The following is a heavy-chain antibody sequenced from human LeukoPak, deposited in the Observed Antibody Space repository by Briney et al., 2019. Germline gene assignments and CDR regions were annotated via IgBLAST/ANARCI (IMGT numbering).Heavy chain of an antibody. CDR3: ARVLTYYYDSSGYYSLRY. CDR2: ISSSGSTI. CDR1: GFTFSDYY. D-gene: IGHD3-22*01. V-gene: IGHV3-11*01. Sequence: GGSLRLSCAASGFTFSDYYMSWIRQAPGRGLEWVSYISSSGSTIYYADSVKGRFTISRDNAKNSLYLQMNSLRAEDTAVYYCARVLTYYYDSSGYYSLRYWGQGTLVTVSS. J-gene: IGHJ4*02.